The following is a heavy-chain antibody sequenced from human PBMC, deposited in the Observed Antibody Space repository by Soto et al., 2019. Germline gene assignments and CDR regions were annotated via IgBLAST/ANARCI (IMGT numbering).Heavy chain of an antibody. CDR3: AKIEGMDPWAYSFDY. D-gene: IGHD2-2*03. Sequence: EVQVLESGGGLVQPGGSLRLSCAATGFTFSDFAMSWVRQASGKGLEWVSRIYGGGNGPHYADSVKGRVTISRDNSKNTLYLQMNSLRAEDTAVYYCAKIEGMDPWAYSFDYWGQGTLVTVSS. J-gene: IGHJ4*02. V-gene: IGHV3-23*01. CDR2: IYGGGNGP. CDR1: GFTFSDFA.